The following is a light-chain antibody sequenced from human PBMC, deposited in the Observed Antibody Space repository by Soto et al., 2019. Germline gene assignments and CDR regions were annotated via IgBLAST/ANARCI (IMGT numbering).Light chain of an antibody. J-gene: IGLJ1*01. CDR3: CSHAGSKNYYL. V-gene: IGLV2-8*01. Sequence: QSVLTQPPSASGSPGQSVTISCTGSNSDIGGYDFVSWYQQHPGKVPKLLIYEVTKRPSGVPDRFSGSKSGNTASLTVSGLQADDEADYYCCSHAGSKNYYLFGPGTKLTVL. CDR1: NSDIGGYDF. CDR2: EVT.